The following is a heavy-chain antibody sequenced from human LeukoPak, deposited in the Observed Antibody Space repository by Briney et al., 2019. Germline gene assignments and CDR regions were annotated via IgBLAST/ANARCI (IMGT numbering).Heavy chain of an antibody. V-gene: IGHV3-23*01. Sequence: GGSLRLSCAASGFTFSSYAMSWVRQAPGKGLEWVSAISGSGGSTYYADSVKGRFTISRDNSKNTLYLQMNSLRAEDTAAYYCAKVMTRTMVRGVPPSDYWGQGTLVTVSS. CDR2: ISGSGGST. CDR1: GFTFSSYA. CDR3: AKVMTRTMVRGVPPSDY. J-gene: IGHJ4*02. D-gene: IGHD3-10*01.